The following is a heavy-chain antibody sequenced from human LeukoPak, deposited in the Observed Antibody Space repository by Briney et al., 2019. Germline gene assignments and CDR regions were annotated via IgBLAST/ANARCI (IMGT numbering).Heavy chain of an antibody. V-gene: IGHV1-69*13. CDR2: IIPIFGTA. CDR1: GGTFSSYA. D-gene: IGHD3-22*01. CDR3: ASSAPHFYDSSGYYYHY. J-gene: IGHJ4*02. Sequence: SVKVSCKASGGTFSSYAISWVRQAPGQGLEWMGGIIPIFGTANYAQKFQGRVTITADESTSTAYMELSSLRSEDTAVYYCASSAPHFYDSSGYYYHYWGQGTLVTVSS.